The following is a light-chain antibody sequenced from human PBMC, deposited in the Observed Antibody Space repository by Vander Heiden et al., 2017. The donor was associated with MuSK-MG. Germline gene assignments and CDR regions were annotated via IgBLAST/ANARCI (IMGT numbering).Light chain of an antibody. J-gene: IGKJ5*01. CDR1: QSVLYSSNNKNY. Sequence: DIVMTQSPDSLAVSLGERATINCKSSQSVLYSSNNKNYLAWYQQKPGQPPKLLIYWASTRESGVPDRFSGSGSGTDFTLTISSLQAEDVAVYYCQQYDSTPHTFGQGTLLEIK. V-gene: IGKV4-1*01. CDR2: WAS. CDR3: QQYDSTPHT.